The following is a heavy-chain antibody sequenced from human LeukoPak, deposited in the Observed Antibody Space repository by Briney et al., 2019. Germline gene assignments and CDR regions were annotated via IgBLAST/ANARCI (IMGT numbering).Heavy chain of an antibody. J-gene: IGHJ5*01. Sequence: GGSLTLSCQASGFTFYMYAMSWVRQAPGKGLEWVASMCGTAGCTFYPDSVKGRFTISGDNSKNVLYLRMNSLTAEDTAIYYCAKDRPNFHENSGHYYRRDGDSWGQGTLVTVSS. CDR3: AKDRPNFHENSGHYYRRDGDS. D-gene: IGHD3-22*01. V-gene: IGHV3-23*01. CDR1: GFTFYMYA. CDR2: MCGTAGCT.